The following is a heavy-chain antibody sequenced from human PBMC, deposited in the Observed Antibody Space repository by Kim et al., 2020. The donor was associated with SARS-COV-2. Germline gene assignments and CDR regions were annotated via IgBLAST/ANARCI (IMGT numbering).Heavy chain of an antibody. D-gene: IGHD6-19*01. Sequence: SETLSLTCTVSGGSISSYYWSWIRQPPGKGLEWIGYIYYSGSTNYNPSLKSRVTISVDTSKNQFSLKLSSVTAADTAVYYCARAGGAVAGHYYYGMDVWGQGTTVTVSS. CDR1: GGSISSYY. V-gene: IGHV4-59*01. J-gene: IGHJ6*02. CDR3: ARAGGAVAGHYYYGMDV. CDR2: IYYSGST.